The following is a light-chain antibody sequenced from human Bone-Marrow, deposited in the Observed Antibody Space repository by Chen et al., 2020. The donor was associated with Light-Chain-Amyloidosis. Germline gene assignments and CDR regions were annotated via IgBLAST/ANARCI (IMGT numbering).Light chain of an antibody. CDR2: RDT. Sequence: ELTQPPPVSVSQGQQVRLTCSGDALPKKYACWYQQKPVQAPVLVMHRDTERPSGIFEPFSGSSSRTTASLTISVVQAEDEADYHCLSANSRVTYDVIVGGGTKLTVL. V-gene: IGLV3-25*03. CDR3: LSANSRVTYDVI. J-gene: IGLJ2*01. CDR1: ALPKKY.